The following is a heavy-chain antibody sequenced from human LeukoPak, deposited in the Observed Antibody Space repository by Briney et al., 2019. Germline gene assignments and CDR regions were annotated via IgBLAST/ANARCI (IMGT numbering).Heavy chain of an antibody. Sequence: GGSLRLSCAASGFTFSSYGMHWVRQAPGKGLEWVAVIWYDGSNKYYADSVKGRFTISRDNSKNTLHLQMNSLRVEDTAVYYCARDPFQAQYYCYGMDVWGQGTTVTVSS. CDR3: ARDPFQAQYYCYGMDV. V-gene: IGHV3-33*01. CDR2: IWYDGSNK. D-gene: IGHD2/OR15-2a*01. CDR1: GFTFSSYG. J-gene: IGHJ6*02.